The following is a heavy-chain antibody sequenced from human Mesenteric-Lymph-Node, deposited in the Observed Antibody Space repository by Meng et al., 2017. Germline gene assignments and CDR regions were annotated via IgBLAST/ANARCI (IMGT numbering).Heavy chain of an antibody. D-gene: IGHD6-19*01. V-gene: IGHV3-7*01. CDR3: ARVMEYSSGWYLSPIYYYYGMDV. CDR1: EFIFSNYW. CDR2: IKPSGREG. J-gene: IGHJ6*02. Sequence: GESLKISCVVSEFIFSNYWMSWVRQAPGKGLEWVANIKPSGREGFYVDSVKGRFTISRDNAKNSLYLQMNSLRAEDTAVYYCARVMEYSSGWYLSPIYYYYGMDVWGQGTTVTVSS.